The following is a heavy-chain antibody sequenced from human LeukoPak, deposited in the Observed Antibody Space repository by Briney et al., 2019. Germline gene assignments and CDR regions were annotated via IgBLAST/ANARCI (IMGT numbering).Heavy chain of an antibody. CDR3: AKDRIVGATIANYYFDY. CDR1: GFTFSSYW. Sequence: PGGSLRLSCAASGFTFSSYWMIWVRQAPGKGLEWVSAISGSGGSAYYADSVKGRFTISRDNSKNTLYLQMNSLRAEDTAVYYCAKDRIVGATIANYYFDYWGQGTLVTVSS. V-gene: IGHV3-23*01. CDR2: ISGSGGSA. J-gene: IGHJ4*02. D-gene: IGHD1-26*01.